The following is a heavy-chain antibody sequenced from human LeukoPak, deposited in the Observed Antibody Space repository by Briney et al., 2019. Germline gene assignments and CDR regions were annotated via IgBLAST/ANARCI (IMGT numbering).Heavy chain of an antibody. Sequence: PSETLSLTCGVYGGPFSGYYWSWIPQPPGKGLEWIGEINHCESTNYNPSFKSRVTISVDTSKNQFSLKLSSVTAADTAVYYCARYDSSGYYHYYYYGMDVWGQGTTVTVSS. J-gene: IGHJ6*02. CDR1: GGPFSGYY. D-gene: IGHD3-22*01. CDR2: INHCEST. V-gene: IGHV4-34*01. CDR3: ARYDSSGYYHYYYYGMDV.